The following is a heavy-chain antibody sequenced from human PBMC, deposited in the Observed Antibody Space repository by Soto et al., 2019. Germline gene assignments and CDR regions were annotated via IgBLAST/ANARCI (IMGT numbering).Heavy chain of an antibody. CDR2: INPSGGST. Sequence: QVQVAQSGAEVKRPGASVKVSCKASGYSFSNFYIHWVRQGPGQGLEWMGIINPSGGSTAYAQKFLGGVTMTRETSTSTVYMELSSLGSEDTAVYYCARADYYGSSGYHLDYWGQGTLVTVSS. CDR1: GYSFSNFY. J-gene: IGHJ4*02. CDR3: ARADYYGSSGYHLDY. D-gene: IGHD3-22*01. V-gene: IGHV1-46*01.